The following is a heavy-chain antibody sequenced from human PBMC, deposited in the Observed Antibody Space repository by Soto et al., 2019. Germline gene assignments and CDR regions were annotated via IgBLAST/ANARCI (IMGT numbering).Heavy chain of an antibody. CDR2: ISGSGGST. Sequence: EVQLLESGGGFGQPGGSLRLSCAASGFTFSSYAMSWVRQAPGKGLEWVSGISGSGGSTYYADSVKGRFTISRDNSKNTLYLQMKSLRAEDTAVYYCAKGEYSSSWNNWFDPWGQGTLVTVSS. CDR1: GFTFSSYA. J-gene: IGHJ5*02. V-gene: IGHV3-23*01. D-gene: IGHD6-6*01. CDR3: AKGEYSSSWNNWFDP.